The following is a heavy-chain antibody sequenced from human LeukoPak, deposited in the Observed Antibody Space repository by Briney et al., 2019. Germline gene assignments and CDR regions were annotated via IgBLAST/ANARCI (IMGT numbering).Heavy chain of an antibody. V-gene: IGHV3-23*01. CDR1: GFTFSSYA. D-gene: IGHD5-24*01. CDR2: TIGSGAST. Sequence: GGSLRLSCAASGFTFSSYAMSWVRPAPGKGLEWVSATIGSGASTYYADSVRGRFTIYRDNSKNTLYLQMNSLRAEDTAVYYCAKDLPRPDGYKPAPALWGQGTMVTVSS. J-gene: IGHJ3*01. CDR3: AKDLPRPDGYKPAPAL.